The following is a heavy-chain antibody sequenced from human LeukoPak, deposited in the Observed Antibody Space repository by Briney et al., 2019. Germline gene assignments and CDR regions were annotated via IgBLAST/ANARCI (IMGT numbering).Heavy chain of an antibody. V-gene: IGHV4-59*01. CDR3: ARARYVNSFYAFDI. CDR2: LSKSGNT. D-gene: IGHD3-9*01. Sequence: PSETLSLTCTVSGGSISSYYWSWIRLPPGKGLEWIGYLSKSGNTNYSPSLKSRVTIFGDTSKNQFFLKLTSVTAADTAVYYCARARYVNSFYAFDIWGQGTLVTVSS. J-gene: IGHJ3*02. CDR1: GGSISSYY.